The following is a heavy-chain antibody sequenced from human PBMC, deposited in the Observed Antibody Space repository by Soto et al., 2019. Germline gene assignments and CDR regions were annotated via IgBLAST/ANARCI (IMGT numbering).Heavy chain of an antibody. D-gene: IGHD6-13*01. J-gene: IGHJ4*02. CDR3: AKGNSSSWYFQGYYFDY. CDR1: GFTFSSYG. Sequence: GGSLRLSCAASGFTFSSYGMHWVRQAPGKGLEWVAVISYDGSNKYYADSVKGRFTISRDNSKNTLYLQMNSLRAEDTAVYYCAKGNSSSWYFQGYYFDYWGQGTLVTVSS. V-gene: IGHV3-30*18. CDR2: ISYDGSNK.